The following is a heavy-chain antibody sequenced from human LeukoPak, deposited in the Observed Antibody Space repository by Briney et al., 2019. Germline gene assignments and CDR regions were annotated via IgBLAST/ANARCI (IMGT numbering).Heavy chain of an antibody. CDR3: AKDGGYCSGGSCYSTYADY. CDR2: ISGSGGNT. CDR1: GFTFSSYA. J-gene: IGHJ4*02. V-gene: IGHV3-23*01. D-gene: IGHD2-15*01. Sequence: QAGGSLRLSCAASGFTFSSYATSWVRQAPGKGLEWVSAISGSGGNTYYADSVKGRFTISRDNSKNTLYLQVNGLRAEDTAVYYCAKDGGYCSGGSCYSTYADYWGQGTLDTVSS.